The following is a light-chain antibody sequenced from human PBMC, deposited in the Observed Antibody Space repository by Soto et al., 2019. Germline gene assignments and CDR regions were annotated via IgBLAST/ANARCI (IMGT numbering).Light chain of an antibody. V-gene: IGLV1-47*01. CDR1: SSNIGSNY. Sequence: QPVLTQPPSASGTPGQRVTISCSGSSSNIGSNYVYWYQQLPGTAPKLLIYRNNQQPSGVPDRFSGSKSGTSASLAISGLRSEDEADYYCAAWDDSLSRVFGGGTKLTVL. J-gene: IGLJ2*01. CDR3: AAWDDSLSRV. CDR2: RNN.